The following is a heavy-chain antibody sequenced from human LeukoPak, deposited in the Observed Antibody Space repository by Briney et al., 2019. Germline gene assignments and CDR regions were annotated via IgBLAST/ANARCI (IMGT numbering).Heavy chain of an antibody. CDR3: AREILTGYYPYYYYYMDV. Sequence: SGGSLRLSCAASGFTFSSYSMNWVRQAPGKGLEWVSYISSSSSTIYYADSVKGRFTISRDNAKNSLYLQMNSLRAEDTAVYYCAREILTGYYPYYYYYMDVWGKGTTVTVSS. CDR1: GFTFSSYS. D-gene: IGHD3-9*01. CDR2: ISSSSSTI. V-gene: IGHV3-48*04. J-gene: IGHJ6*03.